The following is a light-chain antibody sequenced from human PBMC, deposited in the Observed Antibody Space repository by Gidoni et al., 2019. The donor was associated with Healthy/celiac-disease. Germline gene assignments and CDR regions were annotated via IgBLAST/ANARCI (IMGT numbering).Light chain of an antibody. Sequence: SYELTQQPSVSVSPGQTASSTCSGDKLGDKYACWYQQKPGQSPVMVIYQDSKRPSGIPELFSGSNSGNTATLTISGPQAMDEADYYCQAWDSSTEHVFGTGTKVTVL. CDR2: QDS. J-gene: IGLJ1*01. CDR3: QAWDSSTEHV. V-gene: IGLV3-1*01. CDR1: KLGDKY.